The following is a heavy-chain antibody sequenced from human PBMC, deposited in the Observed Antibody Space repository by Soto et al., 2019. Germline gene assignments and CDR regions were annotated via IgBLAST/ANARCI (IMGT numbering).Heavy chain of an antibody. CDR3: ARVSFSGCDSVHYGMDV. J-gene: IGHJ6*02. V-gene: IGHV1-2*02. CDR2: INPNGGGT. CDR1: GYTFTGYY. D-gene: IGHD5-12*01. Sequence: QVQLVQSGAEVKKPGASVKVSCKASGYTFTGYYLHWVRQAPGQGLEWMGWINPNGGGTIYAQKFRDRVTMTRDTSISTAYMELSSLRSDDTAVYYCARVSFSGCDSVHYGMDVWGQGTTVSVSS.